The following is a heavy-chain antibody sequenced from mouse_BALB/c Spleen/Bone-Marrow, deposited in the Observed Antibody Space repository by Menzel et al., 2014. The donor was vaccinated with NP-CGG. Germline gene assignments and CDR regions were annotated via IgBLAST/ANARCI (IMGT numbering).Heavy chain of an antibody. Sequence: VQLQQSGAELVKPGASVKMSCKASGYTFTSYNMHWVKQTPGQGLEWIGAIYPENGDTSYNQKFKGKATLTADKSSSTAYMHLSSLTSEDSAVYYCARDGLLSDYWGQGTTLTVSS. CDR1: GYTFTSYN. CDR3: ARDGLLSDY. D-gene: IGHD2-3*01. J-gene: IGHJ2*01. CDR2: IYPENGDT. V-gene: IGHV1-12*01.